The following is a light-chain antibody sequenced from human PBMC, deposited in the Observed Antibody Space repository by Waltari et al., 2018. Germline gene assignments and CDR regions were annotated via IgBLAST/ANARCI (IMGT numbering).Light chain of an antibody. CDR1: QTILYSSYNKNY. CDR3: QQYYSAPYT. V-gene: IGKV4-1*01. J-gene: IGKJ2*01. CDR2: GTS. Sequence: DIVMTQSPDSLAVSLGETTTLNCKSSQTILYSSYNKNYLAWYQVKPGQAPKLLVYGTSTRESWVPDRFSGSGSGTDFSLTISSLQAEDVAVYYCQQYYSAPYTFGQGTKLEIK.